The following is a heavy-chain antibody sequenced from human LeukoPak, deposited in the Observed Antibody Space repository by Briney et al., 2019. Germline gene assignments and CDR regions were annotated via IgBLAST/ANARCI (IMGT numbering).Heavy chain of an antibody. CDR2: TYYRSKWYN. J-gene: IGHJ3*02. Sequence: SQTLSLTCAISGDSVSSNSAAWNWIRQPPSRGLEWLGRTYYRSKWYNDYAVSMRSRVSINPDTSKNQFSLQLNSVTPEDTAVYYCARVGTYYYGSGSYSAFDIWGQGTMVTVSS. CDR3: ARVGTYYYGSGSYSAFDI. V-gene: IGHV6-1*01. D-gene: IGHD3-10*01. CDR1: GDSVSSNSAA.